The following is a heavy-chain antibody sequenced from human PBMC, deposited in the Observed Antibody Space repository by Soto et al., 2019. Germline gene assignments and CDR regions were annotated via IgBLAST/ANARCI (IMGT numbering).Heavy chain of an antibody. J-gene: IGHJ6*02. V-gene: IGHV3-53*01. CDR3: ARGRYDPFYYYYYGMDV. CDR2: IYSGGST. D-gene: IGHD1-1*01. CDR1: GFTVSSNY. Sequence: EVQLVESGGGLIQPGGSLRLSCAASGFTVSSNYMSWVRQAPGKGLEWVSVIYSGGSTYYADSVKGRFSISTDNSKNTLYLQMNSLRAEDTAVYYCARGRYDPFYYYYYGMDVWGQGTTVTVSS.